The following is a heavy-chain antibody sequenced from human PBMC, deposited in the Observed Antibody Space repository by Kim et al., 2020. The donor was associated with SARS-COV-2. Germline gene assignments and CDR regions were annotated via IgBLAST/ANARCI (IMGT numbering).Heavy chain of an antibody. V-gene: IGHV3-21*01. CDR3: ARVTTMVRGHDYHYYGMDV. Sequence: GGSLRLSCAASGFTFSSYSMNWVRQAPGKGLEWVSSISSSSSYIYYADSVKGRFTISRDNAKNSLYLQMNSLRAEDTAVYYCARVTTMVRGHDYHYYGMDVWGQGNTVTGFS. CDR1: GFTFSSYS. J-gene: IGHJ6*01. D-gene: IGHD3-10*01. CDR2: ISSSSSYI.